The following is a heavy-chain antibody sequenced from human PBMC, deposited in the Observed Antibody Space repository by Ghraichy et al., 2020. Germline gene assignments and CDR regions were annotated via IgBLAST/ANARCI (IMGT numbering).Heavy chain of an antibody. CDR2: IYYSGNS. J-gene: IGHJ4*02. Sequence: SETLSLTCTVSGGSISRSYWSWIRHTPWWGLEWTGYIYYSGNSNYNPSFKGRVTISVDTSKNQFSLKLRSVTAADTAVYYCARHRGNRGDFDYWGQGTLVTVSS. CDR3: ARHRGNRGDFDY. V-gene: IGHV4-59*08. D-gene: IGHD3-10*01. CDR1: GGSISRSY.